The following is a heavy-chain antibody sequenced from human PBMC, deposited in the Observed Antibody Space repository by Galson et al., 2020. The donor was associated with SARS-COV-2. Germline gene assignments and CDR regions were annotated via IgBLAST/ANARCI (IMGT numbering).Heavy chain of an antibody. CDR2: ISYDGSNK. D-gene: IGHD6-13*01. V-gene: IGHV3-30*18. CDR1: GFTFSSYG. CDR3: AKDRPLSSWPN. Sequence: GGSLRLSCAASGFTFSSYGMHWVRQAPGKGLEWVAVISYDGSNKYYADSVKGRFTISRDNSKNTLYLQMNSLRAEDTAVYYCAKDRPLSSWPNWGQGTLVTVAS. J-gene: IGHJ4*02.